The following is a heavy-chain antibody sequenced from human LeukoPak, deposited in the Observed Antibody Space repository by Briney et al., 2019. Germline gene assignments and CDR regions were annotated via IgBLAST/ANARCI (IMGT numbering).Heavy chain of an antibody. J-gene: IGHJ3*02. CDR3: LTIVETDLDAFDI. CDR1: GFSFTTHA. Sequence: GGSLRLSCVASGFSFTTHAMGWVRQAPGKGLVWVSRINPDDGSTSYADSVKGRFTISRDNAKSTLYLQMNSLRAEDTAVYYCLTIVETDLDAFDIWGQGTKVTVSS. CDR2: INPDDGST. D-gene: IGHD2-21*01. V-gene: IGHV3-74*01.